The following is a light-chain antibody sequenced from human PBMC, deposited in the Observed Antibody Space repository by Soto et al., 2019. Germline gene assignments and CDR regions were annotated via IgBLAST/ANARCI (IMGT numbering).Light chain of an antibody. Sequence: QSVLTQPPSVSGAPGQRVTISCTGTNYNIGARYDVHWYQQLTGTAPKLLIYGKTKRPSGVPDRFSASTSGASASLAITGLQDEDEAKYYCQSFDSSLSAWVFGGGTKLTVL. CDR3: QSFDSSLSAWV. CDR2: GKT. J-gene: IGLJ3*02. CDR1: NYNIGARYD. V-gene: IGLV1-40*01.